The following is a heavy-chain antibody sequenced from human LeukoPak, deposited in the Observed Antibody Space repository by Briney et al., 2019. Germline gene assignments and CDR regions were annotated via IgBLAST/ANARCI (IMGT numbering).Heavy chain of an antibody. V-gene: IGHV3-66*01. CDR2: IYSDGST. Sequence: GESLRHSCAASGFTVSSNYMGWVRQAPGKGLEWVSLIYSDGSTFYADSVKDRFTISRDNSKNTLYLQMNSLRVEDTAVYFCARDYYDFAKGFDLWGLGTVVTVSS. D-gene: IGHD3-3*01. CDR3: ARDYYDFAKGFDL. CDR1: GFTVSSNY. J-gene: IGHJ3*01.